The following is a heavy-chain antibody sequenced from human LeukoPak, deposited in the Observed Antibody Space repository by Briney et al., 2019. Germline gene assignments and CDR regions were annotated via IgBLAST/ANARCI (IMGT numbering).Heavy chain of an antibody. CDR3: ARVGHSGWQLDV. J-gene: IGHJ4*02. D-gene: IGHD5-12*01. CDR1: GFMFSNNW. CDR2: INGDGSLD. Sequence: GGSLRLSCVASGFMFSNNWMTWVRQAPGKGLEWVAIINGDGSLDYYVDSVKGRFTISRDNADNSVFLQVSSLRADDTGVYYCARVGHSGWQLDVWGQGTLVTVSS. V-gene: IGHV3-7*01.